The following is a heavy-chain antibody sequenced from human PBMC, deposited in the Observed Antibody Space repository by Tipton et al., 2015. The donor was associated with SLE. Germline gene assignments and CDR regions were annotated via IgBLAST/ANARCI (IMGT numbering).Heavy chain of an antibody. J-gene: IGHJ6*01. CDR1: EGTVFNYA. Sequence: QVQLVQSGAEVKKPGSSVRVSCKSSEGTVFNYALIWVRQAPGQGLEWMGEIIPMFVTTHYAQKFQGRVTISADRSTGTAYMDLSGLTSDDTATYYCARDRFHCVNGNCDLRHYYGMDVWGQGTTVTVSS. V-gene: IGHV1-69*06. CDR2: IIPMFVTT. D-gene: IGHD4-23*01. CDR3: ARDRFHCVNGNCDLRHYYGMDV.